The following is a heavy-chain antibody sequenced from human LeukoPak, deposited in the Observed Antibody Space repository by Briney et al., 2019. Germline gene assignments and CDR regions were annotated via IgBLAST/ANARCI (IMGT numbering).Heavy chain of an antibody. CDR2: ISSTGSNI. Sequence: GGSLRLSCAVSGFTFSGYTMNWVRQAPGKGLEWVSSISSTGSNIYYADSVKGRFTISRDDTENTLYLQMNSLRAEDRAVYYCAKGLYYYDSSGYLTFDYWGQGTLVTVSS. CDR1: GFTFSGYT. D-gene: IGHD3-22*01. V-gene: IGHV3-21*04. J-gene: IGHJ4*02. CDR3: AKGLYYYDSSGYLTFDY.